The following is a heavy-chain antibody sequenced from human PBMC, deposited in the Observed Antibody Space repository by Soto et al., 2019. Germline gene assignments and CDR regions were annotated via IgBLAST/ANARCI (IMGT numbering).Heavy chain of an antibody. CDR1: GYSFTSYW. J-gene: IGHJ3*01. CDR3: GRGIYRYSNVFDV. V-gene: IGHV5-51*01. D-gene: IGHD3-16*02. CDR2: IYPGDSDT. Sequence: PGESLKISCKASGYSFTSYWIHWLRQMPGKGLEWMGIIYPGDSDTRYSPSFQGHITISADKSISTAYLQWSSLKASDTAMYYCGRGIYRYSNVFDVWGQATMVTVSS.